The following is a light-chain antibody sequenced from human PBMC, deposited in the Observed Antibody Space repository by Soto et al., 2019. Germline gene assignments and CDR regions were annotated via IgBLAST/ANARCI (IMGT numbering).Light chain of an antibody. CDR1: QSLSSS. CDR2: DTS. Sequence: EIVFXXSXAXXXXXPWERATXSFRASQSLSSSLAWYQQKPGQAPRVLIYDTSSRATGIPARFSGSGSGTDFTLTISSLEPEDSAVYYCHQRSNWWTFGQGTKVDI. J-gene: IGKJ1*01. V-gene: IGKV3-11*01. CDR3: HQRSNWWT.